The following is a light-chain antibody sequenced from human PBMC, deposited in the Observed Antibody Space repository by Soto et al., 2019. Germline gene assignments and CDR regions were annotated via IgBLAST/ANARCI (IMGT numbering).Light chain of an antibody. Sequence: SLLTKPASVSLCHAHSSTISCSGTSGDVRGYHYVSWYQQHPGTAPRLIIFEVTNRPSGVSNRFSGSKSGNTASLTISGLQAEDDADYYCTSYTSSSTQVFGTGTKAPS. CDR1: SGDVRGYHY. CDR3: TSYTSSSTQV. J-gene: IGLJ1*01. CDR2: EVT. V-gene: IGLV2-14*01.